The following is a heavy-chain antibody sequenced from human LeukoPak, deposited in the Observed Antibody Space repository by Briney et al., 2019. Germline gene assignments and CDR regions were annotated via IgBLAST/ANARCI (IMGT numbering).Heavy chain of an antibody. V-gene: IGHV4-38-2*02. CDR1: GYSISSGYY. J-gene: IGHJ6*04. CDR2: IYHSGST. CDR3: ARDDPFGELSAYGMDV. Sequence: SETLSLTCAVSGYSISSGYYWGWIRQPPGKGLEWIGSIYHSGSTYYNPSLKSRVTISVDTSKNQFSLKLSSVTAADTAVYYCARDDPFGELSAYGMDVWSKGTTVTVSS. D-gene: IGHD3-10*01.